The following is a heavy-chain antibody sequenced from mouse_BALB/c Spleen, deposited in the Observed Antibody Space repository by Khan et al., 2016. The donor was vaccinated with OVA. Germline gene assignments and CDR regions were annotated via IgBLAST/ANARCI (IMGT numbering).Heavy chain of an antibody. CDR2: ISSGGSYT. D-gene: IGHD1-1*01. V-gene: IGHV5-9-3*01. Sequence: EVQLQESGGGLVRPGGSLKLSCAASGFSFSSYSMSWVRQTPEKRLEWVATISSGGSYTYYPDSVKGRFTISRDNAKNTQHLQVNSLRSEDTAMYYCTGHWGYYGSSPYFDYWGQGTTLTVSS. CDR1: GFSFSSYS. CDR3: TGHWGYYGSSPYFDY. J-gene: IGHJ2*01.